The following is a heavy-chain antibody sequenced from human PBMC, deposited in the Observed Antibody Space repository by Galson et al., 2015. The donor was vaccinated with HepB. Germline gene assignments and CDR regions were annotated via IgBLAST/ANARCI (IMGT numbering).Heavy chain of an antibody. CDR3: ARDLWVGATHEYFQH. J-gene: IGHJ1*01. CDR1: GFTVSSNY. Sequence: SLRLSCAASGFTVSSNYMSWVRQAPGKGLEWVSVIYSGGSTYYADSVKGRFTISRDNSKNTLYLQMNSLRAEDTAVYYCARDLWVGATHEYFQHWGQGTLVTVSS. D-gene: IGHD1-26*01. V-gene: IGHV3-53*01. CDR2: IYSGGST.